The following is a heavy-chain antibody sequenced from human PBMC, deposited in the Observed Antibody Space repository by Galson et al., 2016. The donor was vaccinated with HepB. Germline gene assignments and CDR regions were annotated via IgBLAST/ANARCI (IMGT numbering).Heavy chain of an antibody. CDR3: ARSVSLYYAMDV. J-gene: IGHJ6*02. CDR1: GYTFITHW. D-gene: IGHD5/OR15-5a*01. V-gene: IGHV5-51*01. Sequence: QSGAEVKKPGESLKISCKASGYTFITHWIGWVRQMPGRGLEWMGIIYPADSDARYSPSFQGQVTISVDKSINTAYLQWSSLKASDSAVYYCARSVSLYYAMDVWGQGTTVTVSS. CDR2: IYPADSDA.